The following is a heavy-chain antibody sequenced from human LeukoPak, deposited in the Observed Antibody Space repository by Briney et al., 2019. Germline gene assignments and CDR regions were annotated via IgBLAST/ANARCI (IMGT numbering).Heavy chain of an antibody. J-gene: IGHJ3*01. CDR3: ARDDSGNSDAFDV. D-gene: IGHD1-26*01. V-gene: IGHV1-2*02. Sequence: WASVKVSCKASGYTFTGYYMHWVRQAPGQGLEWMGWIYPNSGGTFYAQKFQGRVTMARDTSISTAYMALSRLTSDDTAVYYCARDDSGNSDAFDVWGQGTMVTVSS. CDR2: IYPNSGGT. CDR1: GYTFTGYY.